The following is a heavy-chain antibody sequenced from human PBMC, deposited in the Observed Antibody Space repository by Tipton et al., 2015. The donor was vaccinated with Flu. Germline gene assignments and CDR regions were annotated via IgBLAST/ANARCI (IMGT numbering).Heavy chain of an antibody. CDR2: TYYRSKWFN. V-gene: IGHV6-1*01. Sequence: VKPSQTLSLTCAISGDSVSSNSAAWNWIRRSPSRGLEWLGRTYYRSKWFNDYAVSVKSRITINPDTSKNQFSLQLNSVTPEDTAVYNCAREEEGQTRYYYTDVWVKEATVTVSS. D-gene: IGHD4-23*01. CDR1: GDSVSSNSAA. CDR3: AREEEGQTRYYYTDV. J-gene: IGHJ6*03.